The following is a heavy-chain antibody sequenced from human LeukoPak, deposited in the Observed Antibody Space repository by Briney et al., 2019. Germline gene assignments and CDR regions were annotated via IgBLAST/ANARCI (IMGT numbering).Heavy chain of an antibody. V-gene: IGHV4-4*07. Sequence: SETLSLICTVSGGSISSYYWSWIRQPAGKGLEWIGRLYTSGSTNYNPSLKSRVTMSVDTSKNQFSLKLSSVTAADTAVYYCARDLWMRNWFDPWGQGTLVTVSS. CDR1: GGSISSYY. CDR3: ARDLWMRNWFDP. CDR2: LYTSGST. D-gene: IGHD3-3*01. J-gene: IGHJ5*02.